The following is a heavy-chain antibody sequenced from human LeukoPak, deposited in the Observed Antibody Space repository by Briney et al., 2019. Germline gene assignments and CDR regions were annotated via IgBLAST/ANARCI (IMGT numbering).Heavy chain of an antibody. CDR2: ISRSSTST. D-gene: IGHD1-26*01. CDR3: AREAPLTYSGSYPSGIDV. V-gene: IGHV3-11*01. Sequence: KPGGSLRLSCAASGFTLSDYHMSWIRQAPGKGLEWISYISRSSTSTYYADSVKGRFTISRDNAKSSLFLQMDSLRVEDTAVYYCAREAPLTYSGSYPSGIDVWGQGTTVTVSS. J-gene: IGHJ6*02. CDR1: GFTLSDYH.